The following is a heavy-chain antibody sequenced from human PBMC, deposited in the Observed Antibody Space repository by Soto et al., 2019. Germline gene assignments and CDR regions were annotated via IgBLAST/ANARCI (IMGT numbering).Heavy chain of an antibody. V-gene: IGHV3-15*07. CDR1: DFTISNAW. D-gene: IGHD2-15*01. CDR3: TTGSVEGV. CDR2: IKTKTEGEAT. Sequence: EVQLVEAGGGLVKPGGSLRLSCAASDFTISNAWMNWVRQAPGKGLEWVGRIKTKTEGEATDYAAPLKGRFTISRDDSKNPLLLQMNSLKTAGTAVYYCTTGSVEGVWGQGATVTVSS. J-gene: IGHJ6*02.